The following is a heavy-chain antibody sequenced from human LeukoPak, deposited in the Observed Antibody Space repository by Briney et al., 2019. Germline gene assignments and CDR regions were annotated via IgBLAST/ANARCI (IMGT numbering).Heavy chain of an antibody. CDR1: GFTFSSYA. Sequence: PGGSLRLSCSASGFTFSSYAMGWVRQAPGKGLEWVSSISGGGGDTYYADSVAGRFTISRDNSKNTLYLQMNSLRAEDTAVYYCAKPRGYSSSWYVGYFQHWGQGTLVTVSS. D-gene: IGHD6-13*01. CDR2: ISGGGGDT. CDR3: AKPRGYSSSWYVGYFQH. J-gene: IGHJ1*01. V-gene: IGHV3-23*01.